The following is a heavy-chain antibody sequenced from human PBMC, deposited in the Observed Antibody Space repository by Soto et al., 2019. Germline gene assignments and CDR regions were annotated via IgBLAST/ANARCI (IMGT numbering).Heavy chain of an antibody. Sequence: QVQLVESGGGVVQPGRSLRLSCAASGFTFSSYAMHWVRQAPGKGLEWVAVVSFDGSSQYYADSVKGRFSISRDNPKNTLYLQMNSLRGEDAAVYYCARQHLPTDECFQDWGQGTLVTVSS. CDR2: VSFDGSSQ. V-gene: IGHV3-30-3*01. J-gene: IGHJ1*01. CDR3: ARQHLPTDECFQD. CDR1: GFTFSSYA.